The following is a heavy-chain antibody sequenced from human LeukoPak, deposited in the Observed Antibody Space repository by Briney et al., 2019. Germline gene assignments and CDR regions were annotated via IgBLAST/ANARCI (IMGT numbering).Heavy chain of an antibody. CDR3: AAELSSGYFDY. D-gene: IGHD3-22*01. CDR2: FDPEDDEK. CDR1: GYMFTELS. J-gene: IGHJ4*02. Sequence: ASVKVSRKVSGYMFTELSMHWVRQAPGKGLEWMGGFDPEDDEKMYAQKFQGRVTMTEDTSTDTAYMELSSLRSEDTAVYYCAAELSSGYFDYWGQGTLVTVSS. V-gene: IGHV1-24*01.